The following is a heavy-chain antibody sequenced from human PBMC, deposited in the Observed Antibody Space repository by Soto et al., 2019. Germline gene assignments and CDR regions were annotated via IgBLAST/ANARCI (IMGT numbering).Heavy chain of an antibody. Sequence: EVQLLESGGGLVPPGGSLRLSCAASGFTFTSYAMSWVRQAPGKGLEWVSLISGSGGSTYYADSVKGRFTISRDDSKNAVYLQMDSLRAEDTAVYYCAKQRGSSSGWYGAFDIWGQGTMVTVSS. J-gene: IGHJ3*02. D-gene: IGHD6-19*01. CDR2: ISGSGGST. CDR1: GFTFTSYA. CDR3: AKQRGSSSGWYGAFDI. V-gene: IGHV3-23*01.